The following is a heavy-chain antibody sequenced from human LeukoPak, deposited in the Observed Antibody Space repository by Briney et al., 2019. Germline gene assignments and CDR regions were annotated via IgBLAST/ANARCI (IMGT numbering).Heavy chain of an antibody. CDR2: ISSNGGST. CDR1: GFTFSSYA. Sequence: GGTLRLSCAASGFTFSSYAMHWVRRAPGKGLEYVSAISSNGGSTYYANSVKGRFTISRDNSKNTLYLQMGSLRAEDMAVYYCARDRGRGYSYGLISDYWGQGTLVTVSS. J-gene: IGHJ4*02. V-gene: IGHV3-64*01. CDR3: ARDRGRGYSYGLISDY. D-gene: IGHD5-18*01.